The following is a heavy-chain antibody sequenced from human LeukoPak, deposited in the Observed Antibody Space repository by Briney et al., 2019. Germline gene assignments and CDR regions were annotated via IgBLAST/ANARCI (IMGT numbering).Heavy chain of an antibody. J-gene: IGHJ4*02. Sequence: SEALSLTCTVSGGSISSSSYYWGWIRQPPGKGLEWIGSIYYSGSTYYNPSLKSRVTISVDTSKNQFSLKLSSVTAADTAVYYCARHRTYYDILTGPGGVDYWGQGTLVTVSS. CDR1: GGSISSSSYY. D-gene: IGHD3-9*01. CDR2: IYYSGST. V-gene: IGHV4-39*01. CDR3: ARHRTYYDILTGPGGVDY.